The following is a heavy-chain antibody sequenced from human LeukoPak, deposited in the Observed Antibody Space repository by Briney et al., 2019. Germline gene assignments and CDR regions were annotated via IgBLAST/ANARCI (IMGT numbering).Heavy chain of an antibody. CDR2: VSPYNGNT. V-gene: IGHV1-18*01. J-gene: IGHJ4*02. CDR1: GYTFTRYG. Sequence: ASVKVSCKTSGYTFTRYGISWVRQAPGQGLEWMGWVSPYNGNTNYAQKFQGRVTMTTDTSTSTAYMEVRSLRSDDTAVYYCARERESAVYLETCDYWGQGTLVTVSS. D-gene: IGHD1-20*01. CDR3: ARERESAVYLETCDY.